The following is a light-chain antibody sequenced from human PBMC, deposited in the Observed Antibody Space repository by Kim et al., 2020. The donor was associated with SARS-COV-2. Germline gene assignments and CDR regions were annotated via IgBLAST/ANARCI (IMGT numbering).Light chain of an antibody. J-gene: IGKJ5*01. CDR1: QSINNW. CDR2: KAS. Sequence: IQMTQSPSTLSASVGDRVTITCRASQSINNWLAWYQQKAGKAPKLLIYKASNLESGVPSRFSGSGSGTEFTLTISSLQPDDFAIYYCQQYHSSSITFGQGTRLEIK. CDR3: QQYHSSSIT. V-gene: IGKV1-5*03.